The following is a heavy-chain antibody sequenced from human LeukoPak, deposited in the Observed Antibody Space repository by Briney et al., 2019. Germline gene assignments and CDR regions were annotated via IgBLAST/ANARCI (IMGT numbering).Heavy chain of an antibody. V-gene: IGHV4-59*08. CDR1: GGSISSYY. D-gene: IGHD4-17*01. CDR2: IYYSGST. CDR3: ARSSEYGDPFTY. Sequence: KPSETLSLTCTVSGGSISSYYWSWIRQRPGKGLEWIRYIYYSGSTNYNPSLKSRVTISVDTSKNQFSLKLNSVTAADTAVYYCARSSEYGDPFTYWGRGTLVTVSS. J-gene: IGHJ4*02.